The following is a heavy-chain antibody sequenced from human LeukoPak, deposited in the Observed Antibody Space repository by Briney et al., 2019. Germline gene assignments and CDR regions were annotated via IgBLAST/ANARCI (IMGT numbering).Heavy chain of an antibody. D-gene: IGHD6-13*01. J-gene: IGHJ4*02. V-gene: IGHV1-24*01. CDR1: GYTLTELS. CDR3: ARVPSIAGFDY. CDR2: FDPEDGET. Sequence: ASVKVSCKVSGYTLTELSMHWVRQAPGKGLEWMGGFDPEDGETIYAQKFQGRVTMIEDTSTDTAYMELSSLRSEDTAVYYCARVPSIAGFDYWGQGTLVTVSS.